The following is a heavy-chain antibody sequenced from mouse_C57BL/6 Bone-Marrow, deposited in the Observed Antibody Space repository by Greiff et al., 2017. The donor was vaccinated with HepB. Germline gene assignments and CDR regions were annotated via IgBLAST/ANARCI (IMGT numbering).Heavy chain of an antibody. Sequence: QVQLQQSGAELVKPGASVKISCKASGYAFSSYWMNWVKQRPGKGLEWIGQIYPGDGDTNYNGKFKGKATLTAAKSSSTAYMQLSSLTSEDSAVYFCAREGNWDERDYWGQGTTLTVSS. CDR1: GYAFSSYW. V-gene: IGHV1-80*01. CDR2: IYPGDGDT. D-gene: IGHD4-1*01. J-gene: IGHJ2*01. CDR3: AREGNWDERDY.